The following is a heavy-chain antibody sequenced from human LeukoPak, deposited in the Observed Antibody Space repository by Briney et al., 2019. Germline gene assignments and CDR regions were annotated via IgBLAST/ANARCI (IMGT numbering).Heavy chain of an antibody. J-gene: IGHJ4*02. CDR1: GFTLSRNY. CDR2: IYSGGST. Sequence: GGSLRLSCAVSGFTLSRNYMSWVRQVPGKGLEWVSVIYSGGSTYYADSVKGRFTISRDNSKNTLYLQMNSLRAEDTAVYYCASARPDRLFDYRGQGTLVTVSS. V-gene: IGHV3-66*01. CDR3: ASARPDRLFDY. D-gene: IGHD6-6*01.